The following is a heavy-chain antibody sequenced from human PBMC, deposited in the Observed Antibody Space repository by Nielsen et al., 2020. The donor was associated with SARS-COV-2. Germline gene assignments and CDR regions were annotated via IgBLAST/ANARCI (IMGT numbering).Heavy chain of an antibody. CDR1: GGSISSSSYY. Sequence: SETLSLTCTVSGGSISSSSYYWGWIRQPPGKGLEWIGSIYYSGSTYYNPSLKSRVTISVDTSKNQFSLKLSSVTAADTAVYYCAIATVTKNYYYYGMDVWGQGTTDTVSS. J-gene: IGHJ6*02. CDR3: AIATVTKNYYYYGMDV. V-gene: IGHV4-39*01. CDR2: IYYSGST. D-gene: IGHD4-17*01.